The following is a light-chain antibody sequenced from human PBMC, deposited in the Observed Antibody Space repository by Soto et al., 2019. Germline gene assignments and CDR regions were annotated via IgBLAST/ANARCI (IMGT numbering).Light chain of an antibody. CDR2: DSS. CDR1: QGVNSA. J-gene: IGKJ4*01. Sequence: AIQLSQSPSSLSASVGDRVTFTCRASQGVNSALAWYQQKPGKVPKLLIYDSSTLENAVPSRFSGSGSGTDFTLTISSLQPEDFATYYCQQFKSFPLTFGGGTKVEFK. V-gene: IGKV1-13*02. CDR3: QQFKSFPLT.